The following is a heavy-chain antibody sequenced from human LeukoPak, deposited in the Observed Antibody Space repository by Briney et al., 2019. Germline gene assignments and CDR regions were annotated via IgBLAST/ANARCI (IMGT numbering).Heavy chain of an antibody. CDR3: VKATAAGFVDH. D-gene: IGHD6-13*01. Sequence: PGGSLRLSCAASGFTFDDYAMHWDRQAPGKGLEWVSGIGWNSGGIVYADSMKGRFTISRDNAKKSLYLQMNSLGAEDTALYYCVKATAAGFVDHWGQGTLVTVSS. CDR1: GFTFDDYA. V-gene: IGHV3-9*01. J-gene: IGHJ4*02. CDR2: IGWNSGGI.